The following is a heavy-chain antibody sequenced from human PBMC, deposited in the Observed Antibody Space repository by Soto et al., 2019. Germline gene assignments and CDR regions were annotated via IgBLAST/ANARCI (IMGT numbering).Heavy chain of an antibody. V-gene: IGHV5-10-1*01. Sequence: GESLKISCKVSGYSFTSYWISWVRRMPGKGLEWMGRIDPSDSYTNYSPSFQGHVTISADKSISTAYLQWSSLKASDTAMYYCARHRAFYDFWSGYSKADYWGQGTLVTVSS. CDR1: GYSFTSYW. CDR3: ARHRAFYDFWSGYSKADY. J-gene: IGHJ4*02. CDR2: IDPSDSYT. D-gene: IGHD3-3*01.